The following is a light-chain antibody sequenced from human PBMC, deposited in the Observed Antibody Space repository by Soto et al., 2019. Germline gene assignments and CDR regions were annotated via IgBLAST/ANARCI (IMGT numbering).Light chain of an antibody. J-gene: IGKJ1*01. CDR1: QSVSSSY. CDR3: QQYVSWT. CDR2: GAS. V-gene: IGKV3-20*01. Sequence: EIVLTQSPGTLSLSPGERATLSCRASQSVSSSYLAWYQQKPGQAPRLLIYGASSRATGITDRFSGSGSGTDFTLTISRLEPEDSAIYYCQQYVSWTFGQGTKVEIK.